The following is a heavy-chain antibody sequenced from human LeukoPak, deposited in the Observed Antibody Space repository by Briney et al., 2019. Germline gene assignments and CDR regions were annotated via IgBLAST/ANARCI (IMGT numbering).Heavy chain of an antibody. J-gene: IGHJ4*02. CDR1: GFTFSSYW. CDR3: ARGGYSINSLDY. Sequence: GGSLRLSCAASGFTFSSYWMHWVRQAPGKGLVWVSRINTDETTTNSADSVEGRFTISRDNAKNTLYLQMNSLRAEDTAVYYCARGGYSINSLDYWGQGTLVTVSS. CDR2: INTDETTT. D-gene: IGHD4-11*01. V-gene: IGHV3-74*01.